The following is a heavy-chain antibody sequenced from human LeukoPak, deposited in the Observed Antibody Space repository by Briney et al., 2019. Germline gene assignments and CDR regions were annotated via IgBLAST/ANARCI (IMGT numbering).Heavy chain of an antibody. CDR3: ARGRRYYDSSGYPRGKVYYFDY. Sequence: SETLSLTCAVYGGSFSGYYWSWIRQPPGKGLEWIGEINHSGSTNYNPSLKSRVTISVDTSKNQSSLKLSSVTAADTAVYYCARGRRYYDSSGYPRGKVYYFDYWGQGTLVTVSS. CDR1: GGSFSGYY. D-gene: IGHD3-22*01. J-gene: IGHJ4*02. CDR2: INHSGST. V-gene: IGHV4-34*01.